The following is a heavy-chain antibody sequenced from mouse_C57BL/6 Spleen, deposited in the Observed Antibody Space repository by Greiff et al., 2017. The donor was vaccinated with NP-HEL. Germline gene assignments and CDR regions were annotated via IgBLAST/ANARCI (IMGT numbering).Heavy chain of an antibody. Sequence: EVNVVESEGGLVQPGSSMKLSCTASGFTFSDYYMAWVRQVPEKGLEWVANINYDGSSTYYLDSLKSRFIISRDNAKNILYLQMSSLKSEDTATYYCARQGYFDYWGQGTTLTVSS. J-gene: IGHJ2*01. CDR3: ARQGYFDY. CDR2: INYDGSST. V-gene: IGHV5-16*01. CDR1: GFTFSDYY.